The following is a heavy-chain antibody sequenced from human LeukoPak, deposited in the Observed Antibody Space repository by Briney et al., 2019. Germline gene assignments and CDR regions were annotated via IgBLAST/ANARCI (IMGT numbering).Heavy chain of an antibody. Sequence: SETLSLTCAVYGGSFSGYYWSWIRQPPGKGLEWIGEINHSGSTNYNPSLKSRVTISVDTSKNQFSLKLSSVTAADTAVYYCARRRGVYYYDSSGYYGIDPWGQGTLVTVSS. CDR1: GGSFSGYY. D-gene: IGHD3-22*01. V-gene: IGHV4-34*01. J-gene: IGHJ5*02. CDR3: ARRRGVYYYDSSGYYGIDP. CDR2: INHSGST.